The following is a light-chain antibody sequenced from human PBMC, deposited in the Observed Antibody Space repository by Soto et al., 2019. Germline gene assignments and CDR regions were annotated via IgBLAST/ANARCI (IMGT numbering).Light chain of an antibody. CDR1: QSITSSF. CDR3: QQYGSSLFT. V-gene: IGKV3-20*01. Sequence: EIVLTQSPGILSLSPGERASLSCGASQSITSSFLAWYQQKPGQAPRLLIYGASSRATGIPDRFSGSGSGTDFTLTISRLEPEDFAVYYCQQYGSSLFTFGGGTKVDIK. CDR2: GAS. J-gene: IGKJ4*01.